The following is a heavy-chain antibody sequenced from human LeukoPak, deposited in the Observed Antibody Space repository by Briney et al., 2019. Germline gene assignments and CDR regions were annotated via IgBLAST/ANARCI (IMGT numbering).Heavy chain of an antibody. CDR2: IYYSGST. CDR3: ARENGRKAFDY. CDR1: GGSISSYY. J-gene: IGHJ4*02. V-gene: IGHV4-59*01. Sequence: SETLSLTCTVSGGSISSYYWSWIRQPPGKGLEWIGYIYYSGSTNYNPSLKSRVTISVDTSKNQFSLKLSSVTAADTAVYYCARENGRKAFDYWGQGTLVTVSS. D-gene: IGHD1-14*01.